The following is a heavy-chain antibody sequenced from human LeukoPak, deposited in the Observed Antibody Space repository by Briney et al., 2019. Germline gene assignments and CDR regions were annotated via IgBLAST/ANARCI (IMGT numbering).Heavy chain of an antibody. D-gene: IGHD5-12*01. CDR2: INAGNGNT. V-gene: IGHV1-3*01. J-gene: IGHJ4*02. Sequence: ASVKVSCKASGYTFTSYAMHWVRQAPGQRLEWMGWINAGNGNTKYSQKFQGRVTITRDTSASTAYMELGSLRSEDTAVYYCARALGSGYDSLFDYWGQGTLVTVSS. CDR1: GYTFTSYA. CDR3: ARALGSGYDSLFDY.